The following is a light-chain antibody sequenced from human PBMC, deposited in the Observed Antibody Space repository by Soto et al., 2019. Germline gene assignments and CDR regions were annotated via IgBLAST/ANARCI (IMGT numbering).Light chain of an antibody. V-gene: IGLV1-40*01. CDR2: GNS. Sequence: QSVLTQPPSVSGAPGQRVTISCTGRSSNIGAGYDVHWYQQLPGTAPKLLIYGNSNRPSGVPDRFSGSKSGTSAALAITGRQAEDEADYYCQSHDSSLSSYVFGTGTKLTVL. CDR1: SSNIGAGYD. J-gene: IGLJ1*01. CDR3: QSHDSSLSSYV.